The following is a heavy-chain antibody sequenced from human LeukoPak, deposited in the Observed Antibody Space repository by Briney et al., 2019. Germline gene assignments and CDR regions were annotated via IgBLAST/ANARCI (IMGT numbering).Heavy chain of an antibody. Sequence: KPSETLSLTCTVSGGSISSYYWSWIRQPPGKGLEWIGYIYYSGSTNYNPSLKSRVTISVDTSKNQFSLKLSSVTAADTAVYYCARLSIAAAGQEYFDYWGQGTLVTVSS. CDR3: ARLSIAAAGQEYFDY. CDR1: GGSISSYY. CDR2: IYYSGST. D-gene: IGHD6-13*01. V-gene: IGHV4-59*01. J-gene: IGHJ4*02.